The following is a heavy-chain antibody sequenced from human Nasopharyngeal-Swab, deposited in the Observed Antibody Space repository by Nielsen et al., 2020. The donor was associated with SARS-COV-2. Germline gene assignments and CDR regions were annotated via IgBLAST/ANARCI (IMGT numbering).Heavy chain of an antibody. D-gene: IGHD3-22*01. CDR3: ARDRIYDASGYYFYYYGMDI. J-gene: IGHJ6*02. V-gene: IGHV3-66*01. CDR2: IHSDDTT. Sequence: GGSLRLSCAASGLSVTDNFMTWVRQAPGKGLEWVSIIHSDDTTYYADSVRGRFFISRDNSKNTLFLQMNYLTAEDTAVYYCARDRIYDASGYYFYYYGMDIWGQGTTVTVSS. CDR1: GLSVTDNF.